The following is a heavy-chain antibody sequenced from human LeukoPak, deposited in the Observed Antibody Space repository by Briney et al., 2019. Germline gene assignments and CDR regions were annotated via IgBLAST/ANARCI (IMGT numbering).Heavy chain of an antibody. V-gene: IGHV1-2*02. J-gene: IGHJ4*02. Sequence: ASVKVSCKASGYTFTSYYMHWVRQAPGQGLEWMGWINPNSGGTNYAQKFQGRVTMTRDTSISTAYMELSRLRSDDTAVYYCARTPTANIVLVKADFFEVWGQGTLVTVSS. D-gene: IGHD2-8*02. CDR1: GYTFTSYY. CDR3: ARTPTANIVLVKADFFEV. CDR2: INPNSGGT.